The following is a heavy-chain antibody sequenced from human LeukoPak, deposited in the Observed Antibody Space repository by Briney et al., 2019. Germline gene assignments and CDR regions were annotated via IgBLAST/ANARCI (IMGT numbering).Heavy chain of an antibody. CDR2: INHSGST. D-gene: IGHD3-22*01. V-gene: IGHV4-34*01. J-gene: IGHJ4*02. CDR3: ARGIYYDSRGPDY. CDR1: GGSFSGYY. Sequence: KPSETLSLTCAVYGGSFSGYYWSWIRQPPGKGLEWIGEINHSGSTNYNPSLKSRVTISVDTSKNQFSLKLSSVTAADTAVYYCARGIYYDSRGPDYWGQGTLVTVSS.